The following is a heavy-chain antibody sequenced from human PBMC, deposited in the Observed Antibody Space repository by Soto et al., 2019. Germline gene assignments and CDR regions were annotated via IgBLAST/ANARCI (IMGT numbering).Heavy chain of an antibody. V-gene: IGHV1-3*01. CDR3: AREMRTRNITSFGVVIYYYYGMDA. D-gene: IGHD3-3*01. Sequence: ASVKVSCKASGYTFTSYAMHWVRQAPGQRLEWMGWINAGNGNTKYSQKFQGRVTITRDTSASTAYMELSSLRSEDTAVYYCAREMRTRNITSFGVVIYYYYGMDAWGQGTTVTVSS. CDR1: GYTFTSYA. CDR2: INAGNGNT. J-gene: IGHJ6*02.